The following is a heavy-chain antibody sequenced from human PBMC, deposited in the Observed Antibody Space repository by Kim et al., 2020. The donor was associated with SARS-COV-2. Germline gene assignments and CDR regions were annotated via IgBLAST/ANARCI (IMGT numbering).Heavy chain of an antibody. Sequence: SETLSLTCTVSGGSISSGSYYWSWIRQPAGKGLEWIGRIYTSGSTNYNPSLKSRVTISVDTSKNQFSLKLSSVTAADTAVYYCARDRLGTQRITIFGVVIADYYYYGMDVWGQGTTVTVSS. CDR3: ARDRLGTQRITIFGVVIADYYYYGMDV. V-gene: IGHV4-61*02. J-gene: IGHJ6*02. CDR2: IYTSGST. D-gene: IGHD3-3*01. CDR1: GGSISSGSYY.